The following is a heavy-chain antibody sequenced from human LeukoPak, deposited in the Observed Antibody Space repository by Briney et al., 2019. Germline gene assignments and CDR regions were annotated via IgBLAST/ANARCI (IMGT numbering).Heavy chain of an antibody. V-gene: IGHV3-23*01. CDR2: IFGSGGST. CDR3: AKARRPVATHPDY. Sequence: GGSLRLSCAASGFTFSSYAITWVRQAPGKGLEWVSAIFGSGGSTYYADSVKGRFTISRDNSKNTLYLQMNSLRAEDTAVYYCAKARRPVATHPDYWGQGTLVTVSS. CDR1: GFTFSSYA. J-gene: IGHJ4*02. D-gene: IGHD5-12*01.